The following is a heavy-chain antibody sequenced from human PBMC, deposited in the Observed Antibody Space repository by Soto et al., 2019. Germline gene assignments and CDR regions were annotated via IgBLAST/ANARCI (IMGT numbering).Heavy chain of an antibody. D-gene: IGHD2-21*02. CDR3: AREVGYGDFFAALLD. CDR2: IITLFGTS. Sequence: VQLMQSGAEVKKPGSSVKVSCKASGGTFSSHSINWVRQAPGQGLEWMGGIITLFGTSNYAQNFQCRVTITADQSTSTAYMELNRLTSDDTAVYYWAREVGYGDFFAALLDWGQGTLVTVSS. CDR1: GGTFSSHS. V-gene: IGHV1-69*01. J-gene: IGHJ4*02.